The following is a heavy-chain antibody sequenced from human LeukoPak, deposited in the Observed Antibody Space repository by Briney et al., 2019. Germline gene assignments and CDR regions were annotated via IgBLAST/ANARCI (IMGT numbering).Heavy chain of an antibody. CDR3: AKWAGVYDYDSSGYLSGFDY. CDR1: TFTFSSYG. CDR2: ISYDGSNK. J-gene: IGHJ4*02. D-gene: IGHD3-22*01. Sequence: GGSLRLSCAAFTFTFSSYGRDWVRQAPGKGLEGVAAISYDGSNKYYADSVKGRFTISRDNSKNTLYLQMNSLRAEDTAVYYCAKWAGVYDYDSSGYLSGFDYWGEGSLVSVSS. V-gene: IGHV3-30*18.